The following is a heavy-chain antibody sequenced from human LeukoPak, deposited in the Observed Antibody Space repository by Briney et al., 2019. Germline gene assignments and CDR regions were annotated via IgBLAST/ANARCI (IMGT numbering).Heavy chain of an antibody. V-gene: IGHV5-51*01. CDR3: ARGRAVTADDAFDI. J-gene: IGHJ3*02. Sequence: GESLKISCKGSGYSFTSYWIGWVRQMPGKGLQWMGIIFPGDSQTIYSPSFQGQVTISSDKSITTAYLQWSSLKASDTAMYYCARGRAVTADDAFDIWGQGTMVTVSS. CDR2: IFPGDSQT. D-gene: IGHD4-17*01. CDR1: GYSFTSYW.